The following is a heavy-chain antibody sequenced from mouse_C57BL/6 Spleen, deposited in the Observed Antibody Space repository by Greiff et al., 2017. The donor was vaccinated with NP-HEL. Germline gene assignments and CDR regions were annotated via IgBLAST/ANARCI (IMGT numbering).Heavy chain of an antibody. V-gene: IGHV3-1*01. D-gene: IGHD1-1*01. J-gene: IGHJ3*01. CDR3: ARGDGPWFAY. CDR1: GYSITSGYD. Sequence: EVQLQQSGPGMVKPSQSLSLTCTVTGYSITSGYDWHWIRHFPGNKLEWMGYISYSGSTNYNPSLKSRISITHDTSTNHFFLKLNSVTTEDTATYYCARGDGPWFAYWGQGTLVTVSA. CDR2: ISYSGST.